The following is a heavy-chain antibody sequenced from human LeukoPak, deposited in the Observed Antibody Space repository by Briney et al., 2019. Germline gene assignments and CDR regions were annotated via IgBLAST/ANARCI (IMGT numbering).Heavy chain of an antibody. V-gene: IGHV3-48*01. CDR1: GFTVKTYD. CDR2: LGIIGTI. Sequence: PGGSLRLSCAVSGFTVKTYDMQWVRPAPGEGPEWIAYLGIIGTIYYATSVRGRFTISRDNAKNSLFLQMNSLRVDDTAIYYCAGFGVYPYWGQGTPVTVSS. D-gene: IGHD5/OR15-5a*01. J-gene: IGHJ4*02. CDR3: AGFGVYPY.